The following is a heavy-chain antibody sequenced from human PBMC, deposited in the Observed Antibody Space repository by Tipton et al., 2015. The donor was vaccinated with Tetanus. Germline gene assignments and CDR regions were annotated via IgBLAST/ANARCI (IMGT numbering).Heavy chain of an antibody. J-gene: IGHJ5*02. CDR2: LSHDGGNI. CDR3: VNFATS. Sequence: SLRLSCVASGFTFSHFAVSWVRRAPGRGLEWVSSLSHDGGNIYYADFARGRFTISRDNSKNTLFLQMNSLRDEDTAVYYCVNFATSWGQGTLVTVSS. V-gene: IGHV3-23*01. CDR1: GFTFSHFA.